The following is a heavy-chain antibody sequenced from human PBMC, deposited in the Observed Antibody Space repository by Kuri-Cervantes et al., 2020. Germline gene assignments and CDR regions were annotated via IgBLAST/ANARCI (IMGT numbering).Heavy chain of an antibody. D-gene: IGHD3-22*01. J-gene: IGHJ4*02. CDR3: AKASGGYYDSSGYYHFDY. CDR2: ISGSGGST. Sequence: GESLKISCAASGFSFGNYAMTWVRQAPGKGLEWVSAISGSGGSTYYADSVKGRFTISRDNSKNTLYLQMNSLRAEDTAVYYCAKASGGYYDSSGYYHFDYWGQGTPVTVSS. V-gene: IGHV3-23*01. CDR1: GFSFGNYA.